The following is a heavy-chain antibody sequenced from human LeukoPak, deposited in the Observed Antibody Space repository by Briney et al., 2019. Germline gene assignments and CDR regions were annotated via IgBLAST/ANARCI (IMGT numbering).Heavy chain of an antibody. D-gene: IGHD3-10*01. J-gene: IGHJ4*02. CDR2: VYYFGNA. CDR3: ATNKEGSYFES. Sequence: SETLSLTCSVSGGSITTSRYYWGWIRQSPGKGLEWIGSVYYFGNAYYRPSLMSRATISIDTSKKRISLNLTSVTARDTAIYHCATNKEGSYFESWGQGTLVTVSS. CDR1: GGSITTSRYY. V-gene: IGHV4-39*01.